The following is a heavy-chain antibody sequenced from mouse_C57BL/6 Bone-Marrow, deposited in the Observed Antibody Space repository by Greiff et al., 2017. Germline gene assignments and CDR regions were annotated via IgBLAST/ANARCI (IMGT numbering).Heavy chain of an antibody. D-gene: IGHD3-3*01. CDR1: GYTFTGYW. CDR2: IFPGSGST. J-gene: IGHJ1*03. CDR3: ARPELDFDV. V-gene: IGHV1-9*01. Sequence: QVQLQQSGAELMKPGASVKLSCKATGYTFTGYWIEWVKQRPGHGLEWIGEIFPGSGSTNSNEKFKGKATFTADTSSNTAYMQLSSLTTEDSAIYYCARPELDFDVWGTGTTVTVSS.